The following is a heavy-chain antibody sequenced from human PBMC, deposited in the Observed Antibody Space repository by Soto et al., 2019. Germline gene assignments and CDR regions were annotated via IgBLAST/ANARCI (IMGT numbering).Heavy chain of an antibody. Sequence: SETLSLTCTVSGGSISSSSYYWGWIRQPPGKGLEWIGSIYYSGSTYYNPSLKSRVTISVDTSKNQFSLKLSSVTAADTAVYYCAVGYCSSTSCYGYYYYMDVWGKGTTVTVSS. J-gene: IGHJ6*03. CDR2: IYYSGST. D-gene: IGHD2-2*01. CDR1: GGSISSSSYY. CDR3: AVGYCSSTSCYGYYYYMDV. V-gene: IGHV4-39*01.